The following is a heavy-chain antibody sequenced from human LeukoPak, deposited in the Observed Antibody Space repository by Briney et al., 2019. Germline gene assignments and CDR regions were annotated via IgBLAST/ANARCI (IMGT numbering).Heavy chain of an antibody. D-gene: IGHD5-12*01. Sequence: SSETLSLTCTVSGGSISSGGYSWSWIRQHPGKGLEWIGCIYYSGSTYYNPSLKSRVTISVDTSKNQFSLKLSSVTAADTAVYYCARQNGMATKGFDYWGQGTLVTVPS. CDR1: GGSISSGGYS. V-gene: IGHV4-31*03. CDR2: IYYSGST. CDR3: ARQNGMATKGFDY. J-gene: IGHJ4*02.